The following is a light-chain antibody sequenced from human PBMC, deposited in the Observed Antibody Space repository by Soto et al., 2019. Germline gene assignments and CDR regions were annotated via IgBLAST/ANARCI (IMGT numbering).Light chain of an antibody. CDR3: QQYHNWWT. CDR2: GAS. J-gene: IGKJ1*01. Sequence: EIVMTQSPATLSVSPGERATLSCRASQSVNSNLAWYQQKPGQAPRLLISGASTRATGIPARFSGSGSETEFTLTISSLQSEDFAVYYCQQYHNWWTFGQGTKVEMK. CDR1: QSVNSN. V-gene: IGKV3-15*01.